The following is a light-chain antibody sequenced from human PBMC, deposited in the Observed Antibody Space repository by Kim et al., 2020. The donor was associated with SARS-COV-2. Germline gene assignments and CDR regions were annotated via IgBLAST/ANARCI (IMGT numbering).Light chain of an antibody. CDR1: SSNIGSNT. Sequence: GQSVSSPCSGTSSNIGSNTVNWYQQLPGTAPNPLISSNNQRPSGVPDRFSGSKSGTSASLAISGLQSEDEADYYCAAWDDSLNGWVFGGGTQLTVL. CDR2: SNN. CDR3: AAWDDSLNGWV. V-gene: IGLV1-44*01. J-gene: IGLJ3*02.